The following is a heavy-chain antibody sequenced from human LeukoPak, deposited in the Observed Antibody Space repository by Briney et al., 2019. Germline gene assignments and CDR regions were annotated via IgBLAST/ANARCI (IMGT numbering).Heavy chain of an antibody. Sequence: QPGRSLRLSCAVSGFTFSSYAMHWVRQAPGKGLEWVAVISYDGSNKYYADSVKGRFTISRDNSKNTLYLQMSSLRAEDTAVYYCARDQTVTTERYDYYYYYGMDVWGQGTTVTVSS. V-gene: IGHV3-30-3*01. CDR2: ISYDGSNK. J-gene: IGHJ6*02. CDR1: GFTFSSYA. D-gene: IGHD4-11*01. CDR3: ARDQTVTTERYDYYYYYGMDV.